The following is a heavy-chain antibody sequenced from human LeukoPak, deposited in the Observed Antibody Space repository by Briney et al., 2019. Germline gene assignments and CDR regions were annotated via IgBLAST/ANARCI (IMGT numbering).Heavy chain of an antibody. CDR1: RGSISNYY. D-gene: IGHD5-12*01. CDR3: AREGRQGYVYFEH. V-gene: IGHV4-59*01. CDR2: FIYSGST. J-gene: IGHJ4*02. Sequence: SETLSLTPTVSRGSISNYYWSWIRQPAGPRLEGIGYFIYSGSTNYNPSLKGRVTMSLNTSKNQFSLKLSSVTAADTARYYCAREGRQGYVYFEHWGGGALVTVSS.